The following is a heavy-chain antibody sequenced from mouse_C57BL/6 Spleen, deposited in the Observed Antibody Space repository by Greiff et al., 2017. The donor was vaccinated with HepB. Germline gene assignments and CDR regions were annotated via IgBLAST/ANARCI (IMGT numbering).Heavy chain of an antibody. Sequence: EVKLVESGGGLVQPGGSLSLSCAASGFTFTDYYMSWVRQPPGKALEWLGFIRNKANGYTTEYSASVKGRFTISRDTYPGILYIQMNALRAADSATYYCARFFLYGDYHRENAMDYWGKGTSVTVAS. CDR1: GFTFTDYY. V-gene: IGHV7-3*01. CDR2: IRNKANGYTT. J-gene: IGHJ4*01. D-gene: IGHD2-13*01. CDR3: ARFFLYGDYHRENAMDY.